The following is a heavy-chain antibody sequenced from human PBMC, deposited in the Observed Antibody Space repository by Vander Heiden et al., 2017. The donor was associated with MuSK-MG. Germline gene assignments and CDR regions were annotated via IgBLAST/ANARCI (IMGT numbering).Heavy chain of an antibody. CDR3: ARDSRVRWKYYYYYGMDV. CDR1: GYTFTSYG. V-gene: IGHV1-18*01. Sequence: GAEVKKPGASVKVSCKASGYTFTSYGISWVRQAPGQGLEWMGWISAYNGNTNYAQKLQGRVTMTTDTSTSTAYRELRSLRSEETAVYYCARDSRVRWKYYYYYGMDVWGQGTTVTVSS. J-gene: IGHJ6*02. D-gene: IGHD4-17*01. CDR2: ISAYNGNT.